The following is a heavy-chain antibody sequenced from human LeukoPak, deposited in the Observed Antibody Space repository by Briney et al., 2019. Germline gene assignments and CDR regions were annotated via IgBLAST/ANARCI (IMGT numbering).Heavy chain of an antibody. D-gene: IGHD1-7*01. CDR1: GYSISSGYY. CDR3: GTGTNDY. J-gene: IGHJ4*02. CDR2: IYHSGST. Sequence: SETLSLTCTVSGYSISSGYYWGWIRQPPGKGLEWIGSIYHSGSTYYNPSLKSRVTISVDTSKNQFSLKLSSVTAADTTVYYCGTGTNDYWGQGTLVTVSS. V-gene: IGHV4-38-2*02.